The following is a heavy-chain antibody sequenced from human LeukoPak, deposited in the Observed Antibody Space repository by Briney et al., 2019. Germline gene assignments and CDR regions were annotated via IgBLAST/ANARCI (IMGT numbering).Heavy chain of an antibody. J-gene: IGHJ4*02. Sequence: PGGSLRLSCAASGFTVSSTYMSWVRQAPGKGLAWVSVLYTGGSTFHADSVRARFTISRDNSKNTVYLQMNSLRAEDTGVYYCARGAHGDYSMPDYWGQGTLVTVFS. V-gene: IGHV3-66*01. CDR2: LYTGGST. D-gene: IGHD4-17*01. CDR1: GFTVSSTY. CDR3: ARGAHGDYSMPDY.